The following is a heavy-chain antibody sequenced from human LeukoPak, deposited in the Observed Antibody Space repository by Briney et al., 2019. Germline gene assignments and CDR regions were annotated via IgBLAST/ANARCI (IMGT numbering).Heavy chain of an antibody. CDR2: FYYTGPT. V-gene: IGHV4-39*07. Sequence: PSETLSLTCTVSGGYVSDRSYYWGWIRQPPGKGLEWIVSFYYTGPTYYSPSFRSRVIISADTSNNHVSLYFHSVTAADTAVYFCGSSHSSSWYDFWGQGTLVTVSS. J-gene: IGHJ4*02. CDR3: GSSHSSSWYDF. D-gene: IGHD6-13*01. CDR1: GGYVSDRSYY.